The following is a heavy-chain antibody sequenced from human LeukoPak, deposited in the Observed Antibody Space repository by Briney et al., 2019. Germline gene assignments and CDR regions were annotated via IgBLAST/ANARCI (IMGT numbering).Heavy chain of an antibody. CDR2: ISAYNGNT. D-gene: IGHD3-22*01. CDR3: AREKSVIWFDP. Sequence: GASVTVSCTASGYTFTSYGISWVRQASGQGLEWMGWISAYNGNTNYAQKLQGRVTMTTDTSTSTAYMELRSLRSDDTAVYYCAREKSVIWFDPWGQGTLVTVSS. CDR1: GYTFTSYG. V-gene: IGHV1-18*01. J-gene: IGHJ5*02.